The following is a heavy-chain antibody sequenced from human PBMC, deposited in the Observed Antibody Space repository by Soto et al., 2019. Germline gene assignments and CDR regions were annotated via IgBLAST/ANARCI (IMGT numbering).Heavy chain of an antibody. J-gene: IGHJ4*02. V-gene: IGHV3-15*01. Sequence: EVQLVESGGGLVKPGGSLRLSCAGSGFTFSNSWMRWVRRAPGKGLEWVGRIKSDAYGGAIDYAAPVKGRFTISRDDSKNTLFLQMNNLRAEDTAVYSCTTTKGPLEPPPNDFWGQGTPVIVSS. D-gene: IGHD2-8*01. CDR1: GFTFSNSW. CDR2: IKSDAYGGAI. CDR3: TTTKGPLEPPPNDF.